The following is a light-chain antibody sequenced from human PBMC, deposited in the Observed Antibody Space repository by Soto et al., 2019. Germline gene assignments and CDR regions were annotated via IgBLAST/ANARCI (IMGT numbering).Light chain of an antibody. CDR2: GAS. J-gene: IGKJ1*01. Sequence: EVVMTQSPATLSASPGERATLSCWASETVATNLACYQQKPGQAPRLLISGASTRAAGISDRFRGSGSGTEFTLTISSLRSEDSGIYYCQQYFEWPPMTFGQGTKVEI. CDR3: QQYFEWPPMT. V-gene: IGKV3-15*01. CDR1: ETVATN.